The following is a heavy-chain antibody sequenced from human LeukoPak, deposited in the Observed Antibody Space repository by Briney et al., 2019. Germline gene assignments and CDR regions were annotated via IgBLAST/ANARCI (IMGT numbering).Heavy chain of an antibody. D-gene: IGHD6-19*01. CDR2: INPNSGGT. CDR3: ARDRDSSGWYPLDY. CDR1: GYTFTCFY. Sequence: ASVKVSCKASGYTFTCFYMHWVRQAPGQGHEWMGWINPNSGGTNYAQKFQGRVTMTRDTSISTAYMELSRLRSDDTAVYYCARDRDSSGWYPLDYWGQGTLATVSS. J-gene: IGHJ4*02. V-gene: IGHV1-2*02.